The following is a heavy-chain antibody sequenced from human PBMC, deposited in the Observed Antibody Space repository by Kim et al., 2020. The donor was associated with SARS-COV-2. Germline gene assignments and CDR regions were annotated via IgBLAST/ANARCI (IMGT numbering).Heavy chain of an antibody. D-gene: IGHD6-6*01. V-gene: IGHV3-11*03. J-gene: IGHJ1*01. Sequence: TNYADSVKGRFTISRDNAKNSLYLQMNSRRTEDTAVYYCATYSSSSSSQYWGQGTLVTVSS. CDR2: T. CDR3: ATYSSSSSSQY.